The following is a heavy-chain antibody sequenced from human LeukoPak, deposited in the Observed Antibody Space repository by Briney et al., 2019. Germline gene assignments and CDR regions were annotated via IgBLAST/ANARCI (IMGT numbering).Heavy chain of an antibody. CDR1: GFTFSTYW. D-gene: IGHD5-18*01. V-gene: IGHV3-74*01. J-gene: IGHJ6*03. Sequence: GGSLRLSCAASGFTFSTYWMHWVRQAPGKGLVWVSRINSDGSSTNYADSVKGRFTISRDNAKNSLYLQMNSLRAEDTAVYYCARVVDTAMVWVNYYMDVWGKGTTVTVSS. CDR3: ARVVDTAMVWVNYYMDV. CDR2: INSDGSST.